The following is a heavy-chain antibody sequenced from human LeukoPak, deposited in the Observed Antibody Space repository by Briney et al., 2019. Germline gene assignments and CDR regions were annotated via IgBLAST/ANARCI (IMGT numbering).Heavy chain of an antibody. Sequence: GGSLRLSCAASGFTFSSYSMSWVRQAAGKGLEWVSGISGSGGSTFHADSVKGRFTISRDNSKNTLYLQMNSLRAEDTAVYYRAKDSSSVTTSHFDYWGQGTLVTVSS. D-gene: IGHD4-17*01. CDR1: GFTFSSYS. V-gene: IGHV3-23*01. CDR2: ISGSGGST. J-gene: IGHJ4*02. CDR3: AKDSSSVTTSHFDY.